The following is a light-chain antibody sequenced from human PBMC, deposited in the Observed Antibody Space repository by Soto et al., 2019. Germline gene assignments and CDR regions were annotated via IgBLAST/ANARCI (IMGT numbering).Light chain of an antibody. CDR3: QQYMSSVT. J-gene: IGKJ1*01. CDR1: QSVDTTF. V-gene: IGKV3-20*01. Sequence: EIVLTQSPGSLSLSPGQRATLSCRASQSVDTTFFAWYHKKPGQAPRLLTYGASKRAIGIPDRFSGSGSGTDFTLIISRPAPEDFAVYYCQQYMSSVTFGQGTKVEIK. CDR2: GAS.